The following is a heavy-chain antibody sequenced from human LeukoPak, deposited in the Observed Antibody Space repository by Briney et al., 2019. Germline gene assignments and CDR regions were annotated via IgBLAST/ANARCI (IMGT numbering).Heavy chain of an antibody. CDR2: IIPIFGTA. J-gene: IGHJ4*02. D-gene: IGHD3-16*01. CDR3: ARATFGGVIYFDY. CDR1: GGTFSSYA. V-gene: IGHV1-69*06. Sequence: GASVKLSCKASGGTFSSYAISWVRQARGQGLEWMGGIIPIFGTANYAQKVQGRVTITADKSTSTAYMELSSLRSEDTAVYYCARATFGGVIYFDYWGQGTLVTVSS.